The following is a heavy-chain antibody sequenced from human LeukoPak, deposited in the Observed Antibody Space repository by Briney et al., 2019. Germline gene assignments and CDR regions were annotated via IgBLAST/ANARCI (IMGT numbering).Heavy chain of an antibody. CDR3: AKEVLWFGEYGMDV. J-gene: IGHJ6*02. D-gene: IGHD3-10*01. Sequence: PGGSLRLSCAASGFTFSSYAMSWVRQAPGKGLEWVSAISGSGGSTYYADSVKGRFTIYRDNSKNTLYLQMNSLRAEDTAVYYCAKEVLWFGEYGMDVWGQGTTVTVSS. V-gene: IGHV3-23*01. CDR1: GFTFSSYA. CDR2: ISGSGGST.